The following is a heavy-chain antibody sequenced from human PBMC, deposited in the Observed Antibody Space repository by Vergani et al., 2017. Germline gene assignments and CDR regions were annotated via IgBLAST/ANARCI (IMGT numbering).Heavy chain of an antibody. J-gene: IGHJ5*02. CDR3: GRVADFYGLGSRLLDL. Sequence: QVRLQESGPGLVKPSETLSLTCSVSGGSMSGYYWSWIRQPPGKELEWIGYMYHSGSTNYKPSLVTRVTISGDTSKHQFSLKLNSVTAADTAVYYCGRVADFYGLGSRLLDLWGEGSLVTVSS. V-gene: IGHV4-59*01. D-gene: IGHD3-10*01. CDR1: GGSMSGYY. CDR2: MYHSGST.